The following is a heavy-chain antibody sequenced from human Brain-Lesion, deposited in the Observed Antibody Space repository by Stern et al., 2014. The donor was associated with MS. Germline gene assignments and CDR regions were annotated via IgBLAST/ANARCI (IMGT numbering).Heavy chain of an antibody. CDR2: IYSSGST. V-gene: IGHV4-39*01. D-gene: IGHD4-17*01. J-gene: IGHJ4*02. CDR1: GGSINTNNYY. CDR3: ARTGDDFGDYSLSY. Sequence: QMQLVQSGPGLVKPSETLSLTCTVSGGSINTNNYYWGWIRQPPGKGLEWIGNIYSSGSTFYSPSLKSRVTMPVDTSHNPFSLKLSSVTAADTAVYYCARTGDDFGDYSLSYWGQGTLVTVSS.